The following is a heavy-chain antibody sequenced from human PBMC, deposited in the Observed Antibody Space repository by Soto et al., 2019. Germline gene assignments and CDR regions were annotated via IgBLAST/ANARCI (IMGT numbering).Heavy chain of an antibody. CDR3: AGGSSGWSSLDF. CDR2: IHYSGTT. J-gene: IGHJ4*02. D-gene: IGHD6-19*01. Sequence: QVQLQESGPGLVKPSETLALICTVSGGSISNYYWNWIRQPPGKGLEWIGYIHYSGTTSNNPSLKSRVTVSVATSKSPFSRKLRSVSAADTAVYYCAGGSSGWSSLDFWGQGTLVTVSS. CDR1: GGSISNYY. V-gene: IGHV4-59*01.